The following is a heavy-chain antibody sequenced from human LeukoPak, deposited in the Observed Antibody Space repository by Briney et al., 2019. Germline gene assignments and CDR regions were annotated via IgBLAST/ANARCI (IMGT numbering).Heavy chain of an antibody. V-gene: IGHV4-59*12. CDR2: IYYSGST. CDR3: ARDRGGTTVKSYYYYYMDV. CDR1: GGSISSYY. D-gene: IGHD4-17*01. Sequence: SETLSLTCTVSGGSISSYYWSWIRQPPGKGLEWIGYIYYSGSTNYNPSLKSRVTISVDTSKNQFSLKLSSVTAADTAVYYCARDRGGTTVKSYYYYYMDVWGKGTTVTVSS. J-gene: IGHJ6*03.